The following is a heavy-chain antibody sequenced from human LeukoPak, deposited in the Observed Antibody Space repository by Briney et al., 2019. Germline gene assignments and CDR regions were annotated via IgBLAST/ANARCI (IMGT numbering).Heavy chain of an antibody. J-gene: IGHJ4*02. D-gene: IGHD3-16*02. Sequence: PSETLSLTCAVSGYFINSGYYWAWIRQPPGKGLAWIGSIYHSGSTYYNLSLKSRVTISVDTPKNQFFLKLSSVTAADSAVYYCARESSYTSTGDDYWGRGTLVTVSS. CDR3: ARESSYTSTGDDY. CDR1: GYFINSGYY. CDR2: IYHSGST. V-gene: IGHV4-38-2*02.